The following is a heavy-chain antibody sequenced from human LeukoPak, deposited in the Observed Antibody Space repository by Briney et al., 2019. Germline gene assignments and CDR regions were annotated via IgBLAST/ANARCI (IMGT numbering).Heavy chain of an antibody. J-gene: IGHJ5*02. CDR3: VTLDRIAVAGTIP. D-gene: IGHD6-19*01. CDR1: GFTFSNFG. V-gene: IGHV3-30*02. Sequence: GGSLRLSCAASGFTFSNFGMHWVRQAPGKGLEWVAFIRFDGTSEFYADSVKARFTISRDNSKNTLYLQMNSLRAEDTAVYYCVTLDRIAVAGTIPWGQGTLVTVSS. CDR2: IRFDGTSE.